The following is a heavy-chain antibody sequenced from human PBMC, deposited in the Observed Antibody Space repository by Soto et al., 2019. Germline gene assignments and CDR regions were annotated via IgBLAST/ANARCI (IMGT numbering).Heavy chain of an antibody. V-gene: IGHV4-31*03. CDR2: IYYSGST. CDR3: ASGTEVSPSWDV. Sequence: SETLSLTCTVSGGSISSGGYYWSWIRQHPGKGLEWIGYIYYSGSTYYNPSLKSRVTISVDTSKNQFSLKLSSVAAADTAVYYCASGTEVSPSWDVWGQGTTVTVSS. CDR1: GGSISSGGYY. J-gene: IGHJ6*02. D-gene: IGHD1-26*01.